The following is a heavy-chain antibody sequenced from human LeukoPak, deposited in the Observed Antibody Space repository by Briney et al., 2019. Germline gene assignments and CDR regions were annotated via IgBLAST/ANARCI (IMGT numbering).Heavy chain of an antibody. CDR2: IYSGGST. CDR3: ARDADRSYSLSN. Sequence: PGGSLRLSCAASGFTFSSDAMSWVRQAPGKGREWGSVIYSGGSTYYADSGKGRFTISRDNSKNTLYLQMNSLRAEDTAVYYCARDADRSYSLSNWGQGTLVTVSS. V-gene: IGHV3-53*01. D-gene: IGHD1-26*01. J-gene: IGHJ4*02. CDR1: GFTFSSDA.